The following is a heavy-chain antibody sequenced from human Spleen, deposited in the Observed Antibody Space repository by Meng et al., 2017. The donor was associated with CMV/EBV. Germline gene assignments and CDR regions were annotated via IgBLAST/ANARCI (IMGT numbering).Heavy chain of an antibody. CDR2: IYPGDSNI. J-gene: IGHJ4*02. CDR1: GYSFNRYW. D-gene: IGHD3-10*01. Sequence: GGSLRLSCKGFGYSFNRYWIGWVRQMPGKGLEWMGLIYPGDSNIKYNPSFEGRVTISADKSINTAYLQWNSLKASDTAMYYCTRQFHFYGSVDSWGQGTLVTVSS. CDR3: TRQFHFYGSVDS. V-gene: IGHV5-51*01.